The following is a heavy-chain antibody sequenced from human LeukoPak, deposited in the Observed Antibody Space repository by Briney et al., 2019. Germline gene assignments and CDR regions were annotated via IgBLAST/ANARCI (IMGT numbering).Heavy chain of an antibody. D-gene: IGHD6-19*01. Sequence: GGSLRLSCAASGFTFSSYWMSWVRQAPGKGLEWVANIKQDGSEKYYVDSVKGRFTISRDNAKNSLYLQMNSLRAEDTAVYYCARSFSSGWYEYYPDYWGQGTLVTVSS. V-gene: IGHV3-7*01. CDR1: GFTFSSYW. CDR2: IKQDGSEK. CDR3: ARSFSSGWYEYYPDY. J-gene: IGHJ4*02.